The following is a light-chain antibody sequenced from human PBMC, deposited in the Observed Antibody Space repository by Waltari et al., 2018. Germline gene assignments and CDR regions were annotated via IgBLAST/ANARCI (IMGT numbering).Light chain of an antibody. CDR2: DAS. Sequence: EIVLTQSPATLSLSPGERATLSCRASQSVSSYLVWYQQKPGQAPRLLIYDASKRATGIPARFSGSGSGTDFTLTISSLEPEDFAVYYYQQRGNWPSGYTFGQGTKLEIK. J-gene: IGKJ2*01. CDR3: QQRGNWPSGYT. CDR1: QSVSSY. V-gene: IGKV3-11*01.